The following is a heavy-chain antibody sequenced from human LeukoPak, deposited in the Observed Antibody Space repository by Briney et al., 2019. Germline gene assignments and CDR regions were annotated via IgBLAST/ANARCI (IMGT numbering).Heavy chain of an antibody. Sequence: GGSLRLSCAASGFTFSDYYMSWIRQAPGKGLEWVSYISSSGSTIYYADSVKGRFTISRDNAKNSLYLQMNSLRAEDTAVYYCARDEICRFLECPSGAYYYYMDVWGKGTTVTVSS. D-gene: IGHD3-3*01. CDR3: ARDEICRFLECPSGAYYYYMDV. V-gene: IGHV3-11*04. CDR2: ISSSGSTI. J-gene: IGHJ6*03. CDR1: GFTFSDYY.